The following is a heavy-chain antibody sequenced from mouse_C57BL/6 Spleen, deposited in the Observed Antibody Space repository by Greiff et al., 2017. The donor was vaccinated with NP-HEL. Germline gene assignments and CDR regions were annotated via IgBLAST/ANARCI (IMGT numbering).Heavy chain of an antibody. CDR1: GFTFTDYY. CDR3: ARYDTPVVDSYYFDY. Sequence: EVKLMESGGGLVQPGGSLSLSCAASGFTFTDYYMSWVRQPPGKALEWLGFIRNKANGYTTEYSASVKGRFTISRDNSQSILYLQMNALRAEDTATYYCARYDTPVVDSYYFDYWGQGTTLTVSS. D-gene: IGHD1-1*01. J-gene: IGHJ2*01. V-gene: IGHV7-3*01. CDR2: IRNKANGYTT.